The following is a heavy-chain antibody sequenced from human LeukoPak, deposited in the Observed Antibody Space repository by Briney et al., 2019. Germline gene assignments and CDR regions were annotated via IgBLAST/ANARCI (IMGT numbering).Heavy chain of an antibody. V-gene: IGHV3-43*02. CDR3: ATTVMITFGGVIEGNLEENSDY. D-gene: IGHD3-16*02. CDR1: GFTFDDYA. Sequence: PGGSLRLSCAASGFTFDDYAMHWVRQAPGKGLEWVSLISGDGGSTYYADSVKGRFTISRDNSKNSLYLQMNSLRTEDTALYYCATTVMITFGGVIEGNLEENSDYWGQGTLVTVSS. CDR2: ISGDGGST. J-gene: IGHJ4*02.